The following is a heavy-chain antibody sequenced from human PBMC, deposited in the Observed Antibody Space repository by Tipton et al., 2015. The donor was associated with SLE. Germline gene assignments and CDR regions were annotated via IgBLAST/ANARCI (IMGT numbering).Heavy chain of an antibody. D-gene: IGHD5-12*01. CDR1: GFTFNAYD. Sequence: GSLRLSCAVSGFTFNAYDINWVRQAPGKGLEWVSAISGISDRIYYADSVRGRFTISRDNAKDSLYLQLNNLRVEDTAIYYCATISYPWGSGYNGHWGQGTLVTVSS. V-gene: IGHV3-21*06. CDR2: ISGISDRI. J-gene: IGHJ4*02. CDR3: ATISYPWGSGYNGH.